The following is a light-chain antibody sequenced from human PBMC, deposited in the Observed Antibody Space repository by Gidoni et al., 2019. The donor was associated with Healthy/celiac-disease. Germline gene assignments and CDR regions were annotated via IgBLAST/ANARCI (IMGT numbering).Light chain of an antibody. CDR1: QSISSY. CDR3: QQSYSTPRT. Sequence: DMQMTQSPSSVSASVGDRVTITCRASQSISSYLNWYQQKPGKAPKLMIYAASSLQSGVPSRFSGSGSGTDFTLTISSLQPEDFAPYYCQQSYSTPRTFGQGTKVEIK. CDR2: AAS. J-gene: IGKJ1*01. V-gene: IGKV1-39*01.